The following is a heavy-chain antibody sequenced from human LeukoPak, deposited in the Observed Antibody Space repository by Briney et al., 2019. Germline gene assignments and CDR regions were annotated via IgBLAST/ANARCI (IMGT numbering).Heavy chain of an antibody. CDR3: ARDRSNSYDY. J-gene: IGHJ4*02. D-gene: IGHD6-13*01. CDR1: GYTFTGYC. Sequence: ASVKVSCKASGYTFTGYCMHWVRQAPGQGLEWMGWINPNSGGTNYAQKFQGRVTMTRDTSISTAYMELSSLKSDDTAVFYCARDRSNSYDYWGQGTLVTVSS. CDR2: INPNSGGT. V-gene: IGHV1-2*02.